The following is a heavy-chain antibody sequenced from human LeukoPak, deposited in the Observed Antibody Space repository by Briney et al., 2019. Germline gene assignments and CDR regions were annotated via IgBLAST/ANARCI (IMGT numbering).Heavy chain of an antibody. CDR3: ARRGVYYYDSSGRANYYFDY. CDR2: ISAYNGNT. D-gene: IGHD3-22*01. CDR1: GYTFTSYG. J-gene: IGHJ4*02. V-gene: IGHV1-18*03. Sequence: GASVKVSCKASGYTFTSYGISWVRQAPGQGLEWMGWISAYNGNTNYAQKLQGRVTMTTDTSASTAYMELSSLRSEDMAVYYCARRGVYYYDSSGRANYYFDYWGQGTLVTVSS.